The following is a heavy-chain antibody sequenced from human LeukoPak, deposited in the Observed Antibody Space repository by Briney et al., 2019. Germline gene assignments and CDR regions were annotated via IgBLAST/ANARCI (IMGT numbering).Heavy chain of an antibody. D-gene: IGHD3-22*01. CDR3: ARATMRLTYYYDSSGGFDY. CDR2: INHSGST. CDR1: GGSFSGYY. Sequence: KPSETLSLTCAVYGGSFSGYYWSWIRQPPGKGLEWIGEINHSGSTNYNPSLKSRVTISVDTSKNQFSLKLSSVTAADTAVYYCARATMRLTYYYDSSGGFDYWGQGTLVTVSS. J-gene: IGHJ4*02. V-gene: IGHV4-34*01.